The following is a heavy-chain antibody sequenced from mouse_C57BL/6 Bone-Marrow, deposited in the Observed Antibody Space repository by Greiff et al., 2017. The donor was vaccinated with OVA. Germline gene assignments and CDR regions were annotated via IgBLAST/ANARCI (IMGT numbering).Heavy chain of an antibody. CDR1: GYTFTDYY. V-gene: IGHV1-26*01. Sequence: VQLQQSGPELVKPGASVKISCKASGYTFTDYYMNWVKQSPGKSLEWIGDINPNNGGTSYNQKFKGKATLTVDKSSSTAYMELRSLTSEDSAVYYGARPLDYYGSSYWYFDVWGTGTTVTVSS. D-gene: IGHD1-1*01. CDR3: ARPLDYYGSSYWYFDV. CDR2: INPNNGGT. J-gene: IGHJ1*03.